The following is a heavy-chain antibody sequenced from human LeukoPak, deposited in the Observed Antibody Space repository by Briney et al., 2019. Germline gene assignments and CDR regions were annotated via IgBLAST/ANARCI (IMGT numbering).Heavy chain of an antibody. Sequence: SSETLSLTCAVSGASVSSSNYFWGWIRQPPGEGPEWLGSVYYNGATYYNPSLKSRVTISLDTSKNKFTLTVTSVTVADTALYFCARRNVVSPTAIETWFDYWGQGTLVTVSS. CDR3: ARRNVVSPTAIETWFDY. CDR2: VYYNGAT. D-gene: IGHD2-21*02. J-gene: IGHJ4*02. V-gene: IGHV4-39*06. CDR1: GASVSSSNYF.